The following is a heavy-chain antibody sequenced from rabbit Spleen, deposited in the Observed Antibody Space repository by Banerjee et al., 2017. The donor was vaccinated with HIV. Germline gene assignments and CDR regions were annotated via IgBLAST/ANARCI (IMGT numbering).Heavy chain of an antibody. CDR1: EFSFNSDYY. CDR2: IYTDTDNA. V-gene: IGHV1S45*01. Sequence: QEQLVESGGGLVQPEGSLTLACTASEFSFNSDYYMCWVRQAPGKGLEWIGCIYTDTDNAYYPNWAKGRVTISRTSSTTVTLQVTSLTATDTATYFCARSGNDYMAYFSLWGPGTLVTVS. D-gene: IGHD1-1*01. CDR3: ARSGNDYMAYFSL. J-gene: IGHJ4*01.